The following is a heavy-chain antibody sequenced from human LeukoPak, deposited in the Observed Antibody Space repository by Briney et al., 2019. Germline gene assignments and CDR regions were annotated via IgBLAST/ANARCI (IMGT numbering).Heavy chain of an antibody. CDR1: GFTFSDYY. V-gene: IGHV3-11*01. Sequence: GGSLRLSCAASGFTFSDYYMSWIRQAPGKGLEWVSYISSSGSTIYYADSVKGRFTISRDNAKNSLYLQMNSLRAEDTAVYYCASQSELLYDFWSGYYSASDIWGQGTMVTVSS. CDR3: ASQSELLYDFWSGYYSASDI. CDR2: ISSSGSTI. D-gene: IGHD3-3*01. J-gene: IGHJ3*02.